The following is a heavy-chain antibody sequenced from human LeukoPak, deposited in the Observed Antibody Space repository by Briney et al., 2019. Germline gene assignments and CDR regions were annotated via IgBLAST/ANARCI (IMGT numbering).Heavy chain of an antibody. Sequence: WVRQPPAKGLEWMGSMYYSWSTYYNASLRSRVTISVDTSRHQFSLKLSSVTAADTAVYYCARHFDRDGYKSNAFDIWGQGTMVTVSS. D-gene: IGHD5-24*01. CDR3: ARHFDRDGYKSNAFDI. V-gene: IGHV4-39*01. J-gene: IGHJ3*02. CDR2: MYYSWST.